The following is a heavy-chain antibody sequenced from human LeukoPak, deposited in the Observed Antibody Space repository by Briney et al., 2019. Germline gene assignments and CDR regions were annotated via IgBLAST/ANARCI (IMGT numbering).Heavy chain of an antibody. CDR1: GGSLSGYY. J-gene: IGHJ4*02. D-gene: IGHD4-17*01. CDR2: INHSGST. V-gene: IGHV4-34*01. Sequence: PSETLSLTCAVSGGSLSGYYWTWIRQPPGKGLEWIGEINHSGSTNYNPSLKSRVTISVDTSRKQFFLRLSSVTAADTAMYYCARWTTVTRAFDFWGQGTLVTVSS. CDR3: ARWTTVTRAFDF.